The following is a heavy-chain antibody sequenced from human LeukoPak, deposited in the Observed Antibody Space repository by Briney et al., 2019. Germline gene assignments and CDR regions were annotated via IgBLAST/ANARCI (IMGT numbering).Heavy chain of an antibody. Sequence: SETLSLTCTVSGGSISSDNWSWIRQPPGKGLEWIGHIYYSGSTNYSPSLKSRVTISVGSSTNQFSLKLSTVTAADTAVYYCARVFRISGYYALDAFDIWGQGTMVTVSS. D-gene: IGHD3-22*01. J-gene: IGHJ3*02. CDR3: ARVFRISGYYALDAFDI. CDR2: IYYSGST. V-gene: IGHV4-59*01. CDR1: GGSISSDN.